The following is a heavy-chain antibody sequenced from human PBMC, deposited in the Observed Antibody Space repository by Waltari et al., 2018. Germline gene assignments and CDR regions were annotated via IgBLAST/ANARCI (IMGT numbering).Heavy chain of an antibody. CDR3: ARLFVVVPAAIAYFDY. CDR1: GGSISSYY. Sequence: QVQLQESGPGLVKPSETLSLTCTVSGGSISSYYWSWIRQPPGKGLEWIGYIYYSGSTNSNPSLKSRVTISVDTSKNQFSLKLSSVTAADTAVYYCARLFVVVPAAIAYFDYWGQGTLVTVSS. V-gene: IGHV4-59*08. CDR2: IYYSGST. J-gene: IGHJ4*02. D-gene: IGHD2-2*02.